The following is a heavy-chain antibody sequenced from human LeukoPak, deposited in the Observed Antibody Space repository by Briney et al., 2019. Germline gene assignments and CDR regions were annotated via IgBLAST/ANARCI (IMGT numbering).Heavy chain of an antibody. Sequence: GGSLRLSCAASGFTFSSYAMHWVRQAPGKGLEWVAVISYDGSNKYYADSVKGRFTISRDNSKNTLYPQMNSLRAEDTAVYYCARAKYSSGWFDYWGQGTLVTVSS. CDR1: GFTFSSYA. V-gene: IGHV3-30-3*01. CDR2: ISYDGSNK. J-gene: IGHJ4*02. CDR3: ARAKYSSGWFDY. D-gene: IGHD6-19*01.